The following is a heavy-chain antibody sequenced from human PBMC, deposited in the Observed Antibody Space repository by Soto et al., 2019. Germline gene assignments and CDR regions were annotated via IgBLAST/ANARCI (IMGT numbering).Heavy chain of an antibody. V-gene: IGHV4-31*03. CDR3: ARGGGYVWGSYRPVTEDFDY. D-gene: IGHD3-16*02. CDR1: GGSISSGGYY. J-gene: IGHJ4*02. CDR2: IYYSGST. Sequence: SETLSLTCTVSGGSISSGGYYWSWIRQHPGKGLEWIGYIYYSGSTYYNPSLKSRVTISVDTSKNQFSLKLSSVTAADTAVYYCARGGGYVWGSYRPVTEDFDYWGQGTLVTVSS.